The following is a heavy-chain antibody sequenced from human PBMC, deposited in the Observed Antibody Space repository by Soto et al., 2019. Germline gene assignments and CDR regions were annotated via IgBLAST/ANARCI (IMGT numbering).Heavy chain of an antibody. CDR1: GYTFTVYY. J-gene: IGHJ5*02. CDR3: ARGYCSSTSCYNLARNWFDP. Sequence: ASVKVSCKASGYTFTVYYMHGVLQAPLQGLDWMGWINPNSGGTNYAQKFQGWVTMTRDTSISTAYMELSRLRSDDTAVYYCARGYCSSTSCYNLARNWFDPWGQGTLVTVSS. V-gene: IGHV1-2*04. D-gene: IGHD2-2*02. CDR2: INPNSGGT.